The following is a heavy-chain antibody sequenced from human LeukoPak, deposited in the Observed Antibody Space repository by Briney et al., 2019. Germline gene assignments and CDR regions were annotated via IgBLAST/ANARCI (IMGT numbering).Heavy chain of an antibody. Sequence: GGSLRLSCAASGFTFRSYAMHWVRQAPGKGLEWVALISYAGNIKYYADSVKGRFTISRDNSKNTLYLQMDSLRAEDTAVYYCATHQWGSYYDSSGYFDYWGQGTLVTVSS. J-gene: IGHJ4*02. V-gene: IGHV3-30*04. D-gene: IGHD3-22*01. CDR2: ISYAGNIK. CDR3: ATHQWGSYYDSSGYFDY. CDR1: GFTFRSYA.